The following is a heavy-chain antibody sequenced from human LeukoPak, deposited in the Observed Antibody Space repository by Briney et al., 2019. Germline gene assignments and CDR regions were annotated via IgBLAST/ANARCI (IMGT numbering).Heavy chain of an antibody. CDR2: ILHSGST. V-gene: IGHV4-30-2*01. D-gene: IGHD3-3*01. CDR1: GVSITSDTYY. J-gene: IGHJ4*02. Sequence: SETLSLTCAVSGVSITSDTYYWSWIRQPPGKGLEWIGYILHSGSTYHNPSLKSRVTISVDTSKNQFSLKLSSVTAADTAEYFCARTRDFWSAYFDYWGQGILVTVSS. CDR3: ARTRDFWSAYFDY.